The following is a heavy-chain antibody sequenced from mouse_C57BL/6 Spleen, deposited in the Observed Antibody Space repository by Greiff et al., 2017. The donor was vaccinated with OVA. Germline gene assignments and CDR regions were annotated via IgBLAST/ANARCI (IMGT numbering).Heavy chain of an antibody. CDR1: GYTFTSYW. D-gene: IGHD1-1*01. CDR3: ARRGSYYYGSSPYYFDY. CDR2: IDPSDSYT. Sequence: QVQLQQPGAELVKPGASVKLSCKASGYTFTSYWMHWVKQRPGRGLEWIGEIDPSDSYTNYNQKFKGKSTLTVDKSSSTAYMQLSSLTSEDSAVYYCARRGSYYYGSSPYYFDYWGQGTTLTVSS. J-gene: IGHJ2*01. V-gene: IGHV1-69*01.